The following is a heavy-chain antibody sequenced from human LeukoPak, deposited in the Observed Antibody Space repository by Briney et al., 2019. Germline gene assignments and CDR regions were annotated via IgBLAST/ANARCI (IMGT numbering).Heavy chain of an antibody. CDR2: ISWNSDSI. Sequence: GGSLRLSCAASGFIFDDYAMYWVRQAPGKGLEWVSGISWNSDSIDYADSVKGRFTISRDNAKNSLYLQMNSLRAEDTALYYCAKGGYLSSGYYGDYFDYWGQGTLVTVSS. CDR3: AKGGYLSSGYYGDYFDY. D-gene: IGHD3-22*01. CDR1: GFIFDDYA. V-gene: IGHV3-9*01. J-gene: IGHJ4*02.